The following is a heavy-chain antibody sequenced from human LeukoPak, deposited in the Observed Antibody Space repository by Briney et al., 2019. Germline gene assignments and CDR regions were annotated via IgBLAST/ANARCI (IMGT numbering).Heavy chain of an antibody. CDR3: ARDKYGDYVDY. Sequence: GGSLRLSCAASGFTFSSYWMNWVRQAPGKGLVWVSRIASDGSSTTYADSVKGRFSISRDNAKNSLYLQMNSLRAEDTAVYYCARDKYGDYVDYWGQGTLVTVSS. D-gene: IGHD4-17*01. V-gene: IGHV3-74*01. CDR1: GFTFSSYW. J-gene: IGHJ4*02. CDR2: IASDGSST.